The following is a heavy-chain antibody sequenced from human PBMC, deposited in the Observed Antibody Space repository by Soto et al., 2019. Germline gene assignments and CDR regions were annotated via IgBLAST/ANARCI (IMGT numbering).Heavy chain of an antibody. CDR2: VYYTGST. CDR3: ARSVPPRWLQFGF. Sequence: PETLSLTCTVSNGSISGYYWSWIRQPPGKGLEWIGYVYYTGSTNYNPSLKSRVTISVDTSKNHISLMLSSMTAADTAMYYCARSVPPRWLQFGFWGQGALVTVSS. J-gene: IGHJ4*02. CDR1: NGSISGYY. V-gene: IGHV4-59*01. D-gene: IGHD5-12*01.